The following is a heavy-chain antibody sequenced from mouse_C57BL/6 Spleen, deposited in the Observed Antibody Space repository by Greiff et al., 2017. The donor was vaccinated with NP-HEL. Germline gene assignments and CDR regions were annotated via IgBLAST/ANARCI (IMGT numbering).Heavy chain of an antibody. V-gene: IGHV5-17*01. CDR1: GFTFSDYG. Sequence: EVQLVESGGGLVKPGGSLKLSCAASGFTFSDYGMHWVRQAPEKGLEWVAYISSGSSTIYYADTVKGRFTISRDNAKNTLFLQMTSLRSEDTAMYYCAKFYDYDARYWGQGTSVTVSS. J-gene: IGHJ4*01. CDR3: AKFYDYDARY. CDR2: ISSGSSTI. D-gene: IGHD2-4*01.